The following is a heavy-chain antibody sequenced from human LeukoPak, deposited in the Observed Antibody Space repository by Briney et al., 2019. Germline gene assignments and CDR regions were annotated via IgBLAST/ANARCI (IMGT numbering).Heavy chain of an antibody. CDR1: PGITFSDYW. CDR2: IRQDGRET. D-gene: IGHD6-19*01. Sequence: GGSLRLSCAASPGITFSDYWMNWVRQAPGKGLEWVAIIRQDGRETLYLDSVRGRFTISRDNAKSSVYLEINSQRAEDTAVYYCVGGIGWQPDYWGQGTLVTVSS. CDR3: VGGIGWQPDY. V-gene: IGHV3-7*03. J-gene: IGHJ4*02.